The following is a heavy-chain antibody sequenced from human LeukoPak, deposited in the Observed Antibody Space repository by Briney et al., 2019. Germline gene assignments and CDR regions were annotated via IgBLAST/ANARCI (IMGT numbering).Heavy chain of an antibody. J-gene: IGHJ4*02. CDR3: ARGGVLKSVDY. D-gene: IGHD3-16*01. CDR2: IYYSGST. CDR1: CGSISSSSYY. V-gene: IGHV4-39*07. Sequence: SETLSLTCTVSCGSISSSSYYWGWIRQPPGKGLEWIGSIYYSGSTYYNPSLKSRVTISVDTSKNQFSLGLSSVTAADTAVYYCARGGVLKSVDYWGQGTLVAVSS.